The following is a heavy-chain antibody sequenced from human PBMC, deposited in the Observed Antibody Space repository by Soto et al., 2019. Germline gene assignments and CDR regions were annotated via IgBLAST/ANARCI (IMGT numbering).Heavy chain of an antibody. J-gene: IGHJ5*02. D-gene: IGHD3-3*01. CDR3: AKDPFYDFWGRNGFDP. CDR2: INGNGVST. V-gene: IGHV3-23*01. Sequence: EVQLLESGGGLVQPGGSLRLSCVASGFTFNTYAMSWVRQAPGKGLEWVSGINGNGVSTYYADSVKGRFTISRVTSKNTLFLPMNCLRAEDTAVYYCAKDPFYDFWGRNGFDPWGLGTLVIVPS. CDR1: GFTFNTYA.